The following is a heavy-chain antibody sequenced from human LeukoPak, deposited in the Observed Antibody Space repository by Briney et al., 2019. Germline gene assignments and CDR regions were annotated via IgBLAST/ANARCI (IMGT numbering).Heavy chain of an antibody. CDR1: GVSINNYY. D-gene: IGHD3-3*01. CDR2: IYYTGST. V-gene: IGHV4-59*01. Sequence: SETLSLTCTVSGVSINNYYWSWIRQPPGKGLERTGYIYYTGSTNYNPSLKSRLIISIDNSKNQFSLTLRSMTAADTAVYFCARASSTPGSGYYPFDYWGQGTLVTVSS. CDR3: ARASSTPGSGYYPFDY. J-gene: IGHJ4*02.